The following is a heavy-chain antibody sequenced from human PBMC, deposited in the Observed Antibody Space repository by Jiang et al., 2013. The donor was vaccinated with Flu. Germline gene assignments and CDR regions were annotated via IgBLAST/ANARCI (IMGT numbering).Heavy chain of an antibody. Sequence: SQTLSLTCAISGDSVSTNSAAWNWIRQSPSRGLEWLGRTYYRSKWYNDYAVSVKSRTTINPDTSKNQFSLHLNSVTPEDTAIYYCARDSIPYNLWGYFDYWGQGTLVTVSS. CDR2: TYYRSKWYN. CDR3: ARDSIPYNLWGYFDY. V-gene: IGHV6-1*01. J-gene: IGHJ4*02. CDR1: GDSVSTNSAA. D-gene: IGHD1-1*01.